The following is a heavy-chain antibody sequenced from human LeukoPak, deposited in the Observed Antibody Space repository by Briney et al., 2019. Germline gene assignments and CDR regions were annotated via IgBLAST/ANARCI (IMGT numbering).Heavy chain of an antibody. J-gene: IGHJ4*02. CDR2: IYSGGST. CDR3: AREARYCSGGSCYASFDY. V-gene: IGHV3-53*01. Sequence: GGSLRLSCAASGFTVSSNYMSWVRQAPGKGLEWVSVIYSGGSTYYADSVKGRFTISRDNSKNTLYLQMNSLRAEDTAVYYCAREARYCSGGSCYASFDYWGQGTLVTVSS. CDR1: GFTVSSNY. D-gene: IGHD2-15*01.